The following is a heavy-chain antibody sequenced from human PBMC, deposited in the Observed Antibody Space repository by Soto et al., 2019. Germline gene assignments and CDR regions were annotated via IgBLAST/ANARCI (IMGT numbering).Heavy chain of an antibody. D-gene: IGHD3-16*02. CDR1: GGTFSSYA. CDR3: ARRLVSYNWFDP. CDR2: IIPIFGTA. J-gene: IGHJ5*02. V-gene: IGHV1-69*12. Sequence: QVQLVQSGAEVKKPGSSVKVSCKASGGTFSSYAISWVRQAPGQGLEWMGGIIPIFGTANYAQKFQGRVRITADESTSTAYMELSSLRSEDTAVDYCARRLVSYNWFDPWGQGTLVTVSS.